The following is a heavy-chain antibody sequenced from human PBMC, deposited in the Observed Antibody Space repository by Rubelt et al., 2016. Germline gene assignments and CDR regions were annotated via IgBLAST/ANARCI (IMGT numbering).Heavy chain of an antibody. V-gene: IGHV7-4-1*02. J-gene: IGHJ4*02. CDR3: ARVIAAAGRDGNYFDY. Sequence: QVQLVQSGSELKKPGASVKVSCKASGYTFTSYAMNWVRQAPGQGLEWMGWINTNTGNPTYAQGCTGRFVCSLDTSVSTAYLQISSLKAEDTAVYYCARVIAAAGRDGNYFDYWGQGTLVTVSS. D-gene: IGHD6-13*01. CDR1: GYTFTSYA. CDR2: INTNTGNP.